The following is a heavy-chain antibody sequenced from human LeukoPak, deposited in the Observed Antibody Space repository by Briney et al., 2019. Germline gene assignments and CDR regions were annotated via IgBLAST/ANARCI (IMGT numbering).Heavy chain of an antibody. CDR2: ISWNSGSI. J-gene: IGHJ3*02. V-gene: IGHV3-9*01. CDR1: GFTFDDYA. CDR3: SGSSSWYIDAFDI. Sequence: GGSLRLSCAASGFTFDDYAMPWVRQAPGKGLEWVSGISWNSGSIGYADSVKGRFTISRDNAKNSLYLQMNSLRAEDTALYYCSGSSSWYIDAFDIWGQGTMVTVSS. D-gene: IGHD6-13*01.